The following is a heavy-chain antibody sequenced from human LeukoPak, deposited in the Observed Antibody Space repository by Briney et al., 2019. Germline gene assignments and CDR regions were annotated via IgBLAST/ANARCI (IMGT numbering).Heavy chain of an antibody. CDR3: ARGDYGSGSYDY. Sequence: PSETLSLTCAVSAGSISSGGYSWRWIRQPPGKGLEWIGYIYHSGSTYYNPSLKSRVTISVDRSKNQFSLKLSSVTAADTAVYYCARGDYGSGSYDYWGQGTLVTVSS. CDR2: IYHSGST. J-gene: IGHJ4*02. V-gene: IGHV4-30-2*01. D-gene: IGHD3-10*01. CDR1: AGSISSGGYS.